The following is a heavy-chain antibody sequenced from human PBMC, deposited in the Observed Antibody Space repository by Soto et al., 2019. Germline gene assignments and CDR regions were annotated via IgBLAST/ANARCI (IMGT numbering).Heavy chain of an antibody. V-gene: IGHV1-18*01. CDR3: ARDLDGSGSYYTDY. Sequence: ASVEVSCKASGYTFPNYGISWVRQAPGQGFEWMGWISPYKGNTNYAQKLQGRVTMTTDTSTSTAYMELRSLRSDDTAIYYCARDLDGSGSYYTDYWGQGTLVTVS. D-gene: IGHD3-10*01. CDR2: ISPYKGNT. J-gene: IGHJ4*02. CDR1: GYTFPNYG.